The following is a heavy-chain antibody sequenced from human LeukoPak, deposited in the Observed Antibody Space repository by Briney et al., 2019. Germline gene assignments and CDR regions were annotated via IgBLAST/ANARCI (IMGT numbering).Heavy chain of an antibody. D-gene: IGHD2/OR15-2a*01. CDR3: ARRLYIVRGAFDI. CDR2: IYSGGTT. CDR1: GFTFSSYG. J-gene: IGHJ3*02. Sequence: GGSLRLSCAASGFTFSSYGMSWVRQAPGKGLERVSLIYSGGTTYYADSVKGRFTISRDNSKNTVHLQMNNLRAEDTAMYFCARRLYIVRGAFDIWGQGTMVTVSS. V-gene: IGHV3-53*01.